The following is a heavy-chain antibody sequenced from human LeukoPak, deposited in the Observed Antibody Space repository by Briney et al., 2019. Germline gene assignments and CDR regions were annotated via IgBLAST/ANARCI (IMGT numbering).Heavy chain of an antibody. J-gene: IGHJ6*02. D-gene: IGHD3-3*01. Sequence: GASVKVSCKASGYTFTGYYMHWVRQAPGQGLEWMGWINPNSGGTNYAQKFQGRVTMTRDASISTAYMELSRLRSDDTAVYYCARSYDFWSGYLYYYYYGMDVWSQGTTVTVSS. V-gene: IGHV1-2*02. CDR3: ARSYDFWSGYLYYYYYGMDV. CDR1: GYTFTGYY. CDR2: INPNSGGT.